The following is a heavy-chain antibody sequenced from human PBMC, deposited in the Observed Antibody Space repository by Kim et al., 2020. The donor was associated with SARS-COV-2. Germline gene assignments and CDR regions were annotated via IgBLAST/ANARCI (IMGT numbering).Heavy chain of an antibody. Sequence: GGSLRLSCAASGFTFSSYDMHWVRQATGKGLEWVSAIGTAGDTYYPGSVKGRFTISRENAKNSLYLQMNSLRAGDTAVYYCARGTVYYYGMDVWGQGTTVTVSS. V-gene: IGHV3-13*04. CDR3: ARGTVYYYGMDV. J-gene: IGHJ6*02. CDR1: GFTFSSYD. CDR2: IGTAGDT.